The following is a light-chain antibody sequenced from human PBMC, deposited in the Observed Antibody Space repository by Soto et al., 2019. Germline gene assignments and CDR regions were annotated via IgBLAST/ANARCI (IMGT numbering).Light chain of an antibody. CDR3: ATWDDSLSKYV. CDR1: SSNIGSNY. J-gene: IGLJ1*01. Sequence: QSVLTQPPSASGTPGQRVTISCSGSSSNIGSNYVYWYQHLTGTAPKLLIYRNNQRPSGVPDRFSGSKSGTSASLAISGLRSEDLACYYCATWDDSLSKYVFGTATKVXVL. V-gene: IGLV1-47*01. CDR2: RNN.